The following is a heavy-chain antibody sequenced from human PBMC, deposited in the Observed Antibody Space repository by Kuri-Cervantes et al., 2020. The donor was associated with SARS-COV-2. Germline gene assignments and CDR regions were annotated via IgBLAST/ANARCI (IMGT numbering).Heavy chain of an antibody. CDR1: GFTFSSYG. J-gene: IGHJ4*02. CDR3: ARDEEAGTSTTFDY. D-gene: IGHD1-1*01. CDR2: ISYDGSNK. Sequence: GGSLRLSCAASGFTFSSYGMHWVRQAPGKGLEWVAVISYDGSNKYYADSVKGRFTISRDNSKNTLYLQMNSLRAEDTAVYYCARDEEAGTSTTFDYWGQGTLVTVSS. V-gene: IGHV3-30*06.